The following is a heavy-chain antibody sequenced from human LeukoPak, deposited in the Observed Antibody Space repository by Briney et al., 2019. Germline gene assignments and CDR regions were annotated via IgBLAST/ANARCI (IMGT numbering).Heavy chain of an antibody. J-gene: IGHJ4*02. CDR1: GFTFSSYA. Sequence: GGSLRLSCAASGFTFSSYAMHWVRQAPGKGLEWVEVISYDGSNKYYADSVKGRFTISRDNSKNTLYLQMNSLRAEDTAVYYCASRGGSSSWHNFDYWGQGTLVTVSS. D-gene: IGHD6-13*01. CDR3: ASRGGSSSWHNFDY. CDR2: ISYDGSNK. V-gene: IGHV3-30-3*01.